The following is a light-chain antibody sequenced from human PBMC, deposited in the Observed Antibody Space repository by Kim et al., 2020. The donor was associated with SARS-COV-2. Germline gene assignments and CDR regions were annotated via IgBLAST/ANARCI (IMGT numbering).Light chain of an antibody. Sequence: GQRVTISCSGSSSNIGRNTVNWYQQVPGMAPKLLIYSNKQRPSGVPDRFSGSKSGTSASLAISGLLPEDEADYYCAAWDDSLNGFVFGTGTKVTVL. V-gene: IGLV1-44*01. J-gene: IGLJ1*01. CDR3: AAWDDSLNGFV. CDR2: SNK. CDR1: SSNIGRNT.